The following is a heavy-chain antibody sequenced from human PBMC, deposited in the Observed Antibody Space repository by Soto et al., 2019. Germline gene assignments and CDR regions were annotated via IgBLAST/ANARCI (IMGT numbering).Heavy chain of an antibody. D-gene: IGHD2-15*01. CDR1: GFTFSSYS. J-gene: IGHJ5*02. Sequence: GGSLRLSCAASGFTFSSYSMNWVRQAPGKGLEWVSSISSSSSYIYYADSVKGRFTISRDNAKNSLYLQMNSLRAEDTAVYYCAREVVVAATYWFDPWGQGTLVTVSS. CDR2: ISSSSSYI. V-gene: IGHV3-21*01. CDR3: AREVVVAATYWFDP.